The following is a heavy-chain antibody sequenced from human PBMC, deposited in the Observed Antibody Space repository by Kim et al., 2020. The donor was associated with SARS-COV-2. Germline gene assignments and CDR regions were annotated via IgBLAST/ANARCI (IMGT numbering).Heavy chain of an antibody. D-gene: IGHD2-8*01. J-gene: IGHJ5*02. CDR3: ARGTRRDIVLMVYDRNNWFDP. CDR2: IYYSGST. V-gene: IGHV4-59*13. Sequence: SETLSLTCTVSGGSISSYYWSLIRQPPGKGLEWIGYIYYSGSTNYNPSLKSRVTISVDTSKNQFSLKLSSVTAADTAVYYCARGTRRDIVLMVYDRNNWFDPWGQGTLVTVSS. CDR1: GGSISSYY.